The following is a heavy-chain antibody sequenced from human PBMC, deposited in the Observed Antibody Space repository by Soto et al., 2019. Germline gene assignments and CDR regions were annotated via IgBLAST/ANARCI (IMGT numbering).Heavy chain of an antibody. CDR2: ISDDGVSK. J-gene: IGHJ4*02. CDR1: GFTYSNYG. Sequence: GGSLRLSCAASGFTYSNYGMHWVRQAPGKGLEWVAVISDDGVSKYYADSVQGRFTISRDNSESAVFLQMNSLSPDDSALYFCARAYYFGSGTSYTLYYGGQGTQVT. V-gene: IGHV3-30*03. D-gene: IGHD3-10*01. CDR3: ARAYYFGSGTSYTLYY.